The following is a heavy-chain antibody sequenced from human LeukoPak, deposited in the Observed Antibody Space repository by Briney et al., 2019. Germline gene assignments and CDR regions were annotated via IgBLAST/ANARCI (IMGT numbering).Heavy chain of an antibody. J-gene: IGHJ4*02. CDR2: IIPIFGTA. CDR1: GGTFSSYA. D-gene: IGHD3-22*01. CDR3: AGNPYYYDSSGYYYFDY. V-gene: IGHV1-69*06. Sequence: SVKVSCKASGGTFSSYAISWVRQAPGQGLEWMGGIIPIFGTANYAQKFQGRVTITADKSTSTAYMELSSLRSEDTAVYYCAGNPYYYDSSGYYYFDYWGQGTLVTVSS.